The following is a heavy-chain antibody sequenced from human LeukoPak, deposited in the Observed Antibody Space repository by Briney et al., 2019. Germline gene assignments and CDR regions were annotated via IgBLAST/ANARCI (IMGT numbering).Heavy chain of an antibody. D-gene: IGHD2-2*01. V-gene: IGHV1-69*04. CDR1: GGTFSSYA. CDR3: ASEGREYQLLYYFDY. CDR2: IIPILGIA. J-gene: IGHJ4*02. Sequence: SVKVSCKASGGTFSSYAISWVRQAPGQGLEWMGRIIPILGIANYAQKFQGRVTITADKSTSTAYMELSSLRSEDTAVYYCASEGREYQLLYYFDYWGQGTLVTVSS.